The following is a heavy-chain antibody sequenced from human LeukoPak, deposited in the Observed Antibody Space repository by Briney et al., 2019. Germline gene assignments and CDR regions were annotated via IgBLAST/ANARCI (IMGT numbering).Heavy chain of an antibody. Sequence: GALRLSCAASGFTFSSYAMSWVRQAPGKGLEWVSAISGSGGSTYYADSVKGRFTISRDNSKNTLYLQMNGLRVEDTAVYYCAKDMQTWPRFPDYWGQGTLVTVSS. D-gene: IGHD5-12*01. CDR3: AKDMQTWPRFPDY. J-gene: IGHJ4*02. CDR2: ISGSGGST. V-gene: IGHV3-23*01. CDR1: GFTFSSYA.